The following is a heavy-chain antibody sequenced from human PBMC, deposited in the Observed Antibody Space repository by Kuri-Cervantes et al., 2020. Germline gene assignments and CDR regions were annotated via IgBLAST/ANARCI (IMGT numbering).Heavy chain of an antibody. CDR1: GGSISSYY. Sequence: SETLSLTCTVSGGSISSYYWSWIRQPPGKGLEWIGYIYYSGSTNYNPSLKSRVTISVDTSKNQFSLRLSSVAAADTAVYYCARGVPEGGSYYWSPRARFDYWGQGTLVTVSS. V-gene: IGHV4-59*12. J-gene: IGHJ4*02. CDR3: ARGVPEGGSYYWSPRARFDY. D-gene: IGHD1-26*01. CDR2: IYYSGST.